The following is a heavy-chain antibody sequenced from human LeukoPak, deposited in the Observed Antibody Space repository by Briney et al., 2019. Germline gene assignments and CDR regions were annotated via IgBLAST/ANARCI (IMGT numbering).Heavy chain of an antibody. V-gene: IGHV4-59*01. Sequence: SETLSLTCTVSGGSINTYYWSWLRQPPGKGLEWIGYIYYSGSTNYNPSLKSRVTLSVDTSKNQFSLKVSSVTAADTAVYYCASVDTTMGDAFDIWGQGTMVTVSS. D-gene: IGHD5-18*01. J-gene: IGHJ3*02. CDR1: GGSINTYY. CDR2: IYYSGST. CDR3: ASVDTTMGDAFDI.